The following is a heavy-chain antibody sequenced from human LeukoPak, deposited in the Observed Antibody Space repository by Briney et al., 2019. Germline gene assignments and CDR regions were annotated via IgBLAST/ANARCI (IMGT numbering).Heavy chain of an antibody. V-gene: IGHV4-59*01. D-gene: IGHD1-7*01. CDR3: ARRDLITGTTDY. CDR2: IYYSGST. Sequence: SETLSLTCTVSGGSIISYYWSWIRQPPGKGLEWIGYIYYSGSTNYNPSLKSRVTISVDTSKNQFSLKLSSVTAADTAVYYCARRDLITGTTDYWGQGILVTVSS. J-gene: IGHJ4*02. CDR1: GGSIISYY.